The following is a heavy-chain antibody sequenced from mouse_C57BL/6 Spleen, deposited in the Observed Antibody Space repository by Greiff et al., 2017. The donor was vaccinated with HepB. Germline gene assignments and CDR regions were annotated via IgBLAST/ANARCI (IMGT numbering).Heavy chain of an antibody. J-gene: IGHJ4*01. Sequence: EVMLVESGGGLVKPGGSLKLSCAASGFTFSSYAMSWVRQTPEKRLEWVATISDGGSYTYYPANVKGRFTISRDNAKNNLYLQMSHLKSEDTAMYYCARDSDDYAMDYWGQGTSVTVSS. CDR3: ARDSDDYAMDY. V-gene: IGHV5-4*01. CDR2: ISDGGSYT. CDR1: GFTFSSYA.